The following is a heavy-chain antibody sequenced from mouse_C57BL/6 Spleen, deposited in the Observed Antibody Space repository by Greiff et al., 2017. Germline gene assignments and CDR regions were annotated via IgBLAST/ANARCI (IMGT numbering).Heavy chain of an antibody. D-gene: IGHD1-1*01. Sequence: QVQLQQSGAELVKPGASVKMSCKASGYTFTSYWITWVKQRPGQGLEWIGDIYPGSGSTNYNEKFKSKATLTVDTSSSTAYMQLSSLTSEDSAVYYCARYYGSPYYYAMDYWGQGTSVTVSS. V-gene: IGHV1-55*01. CDR2: IYPGSGST. J-gene: IGHJ4*01. CDR1: GYTFTSYW. CDR3: ARYYGSPYYYAMDY.